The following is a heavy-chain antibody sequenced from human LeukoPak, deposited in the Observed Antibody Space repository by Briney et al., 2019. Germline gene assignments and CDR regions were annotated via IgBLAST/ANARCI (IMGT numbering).Heavy chain of an antibody. J-gene: IGHJ4*02. CDR1: GGSISSYY. CDR3: ARIAAAGTYYFDY. CDR2: IYYSGST. Sequence: SETLSLTCTVSGGSISSYYWSWIRQPPGKGLEWIGYIYYSGSTNYNPSHKSRVTISVDTSKNQFSLKLSSVTAADTAVYYCARIAAAGTYYFDYWGQGTLVTVSS. V-gene: IGHV4-59*08. D-gene: IGHD6-13*01.